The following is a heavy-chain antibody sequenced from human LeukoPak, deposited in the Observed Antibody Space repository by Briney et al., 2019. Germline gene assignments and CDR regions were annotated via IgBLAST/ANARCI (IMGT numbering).Heavy chain of an antibody. CDR2: IIPIIGTA. CDR3: ARDNPDSSGWYQIDY. J-gene: IGHJ4*02. D-gene: IGHD6-19*01. V-gene: IGHV1-69*04. Sequence: ASVKVSCKASGGTFSSYAISWVRQAPGQGLEWMGRIIPIIGTANYAQKLQGRVTITADKSTSTAYMELSSLRSEDTAVYYCARDNPDSSGWYQIDYWGQGTLVTVSS. CDR1: GGTFSSYA.